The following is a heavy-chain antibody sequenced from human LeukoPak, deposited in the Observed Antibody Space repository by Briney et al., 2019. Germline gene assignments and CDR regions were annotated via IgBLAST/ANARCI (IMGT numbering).Heavy chain of an antibody. Sequence: GASVKVSCKASGGTFSSYAISWVRQAPGQGLEWMGGIIPIFGTANYAQKFQGRVTITADESTSTAYMELSSLRSDDTAVYYCARDLEVVSYSGSYLGGDAFDIWGQGTMVTVSS. V-gene: IGHV1-69*13. CDR2: IIPIFGTA. J-gene: IGHJ3*02. CDR3: ARDLEVVSYSGSYLGGDAFDI. D-gene: IGHD1-26*01. CDR1: GGTFSSYA.